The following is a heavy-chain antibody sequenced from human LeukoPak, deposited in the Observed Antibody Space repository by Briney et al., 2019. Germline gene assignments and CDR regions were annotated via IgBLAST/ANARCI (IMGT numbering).Heavy chain of an antibody. CDR3: AKKPVTRKYPFDN. J-gene: IGHJ4*02. CDR2: LSASGDYT. Sequence: GGSLRLSCAGSGYSLSSYDMGWLRQAPGKGLEWVAPLSASGDYTEYAHSLKGRFTISLDTSQKTLILEMNTLRADDTTLYYFAKKPVTRKYPFDNRGEGSLVTLSS. V-gene: IGHV3-23*01. D-gene: IGHD2-2*01. CDR1: GYSLSSYD.